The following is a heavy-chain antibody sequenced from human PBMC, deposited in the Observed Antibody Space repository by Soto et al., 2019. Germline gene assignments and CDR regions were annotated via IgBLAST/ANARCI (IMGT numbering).Heavy chain of an antibody. J-gene: IGHJ6*03. V-gene: IGHV3-66*01. Sequence: EVQLVESGGGLVQPGGSLRVSCAASGLTVSNNSMNWVRQITGKGLEWVSITFSGGSTYYADSVKDRFTVSRDNSKNTLPLQMNSLTAEDTAVYYCARAGVYSSAYMDVWGEGATVTVSS. CDR2: TFSGGST. CDR3: ARAGVYSSAYMDV. CDR1: GLTVSNNS. D-gene: IGHD6-25*01.